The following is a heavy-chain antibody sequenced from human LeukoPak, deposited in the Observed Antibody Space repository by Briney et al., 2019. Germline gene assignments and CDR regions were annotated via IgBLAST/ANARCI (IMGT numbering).Heavy chain of an antibody. CDR1: GGSFSGYY. CDR2: INHSGST. J-gene: IGHJ3*02. V-gene: IGHV4-34*01. D-gene: IGHD3-10*01. Sequence: PSETLSLTCAVYGGSFSGYYWSWIRQPPGKGLEWIGEINHSGSTNYNPSLKSRVTISVDTSKNQFSLKLSSVTAADTAVYYCARDLTVNYYGSGSQGAHDAFDIWGQGTMVTVSS. CDR3: ARDLTVNYYGSGSQGAHDAFDI.